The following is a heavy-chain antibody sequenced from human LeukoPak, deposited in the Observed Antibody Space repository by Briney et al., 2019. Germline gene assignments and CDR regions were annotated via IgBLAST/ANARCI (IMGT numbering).Heavy chain of an antibody. Sequence: SETLSLTCTVSGGSISRGDYYWSWIRQPPGKGLEWIGYIYYSGSTYYNPSLKSRVTISVDTSKNQFSLKLSSVTAADTAVYYCAREKRDGYNPLGQGTLVTVSS. V-gene: IGHV4-30-4*08. CDR1: GGSISRGDYY. D-gene: IGHD5-24*01. CDR2: IYYSGST. CDR3: AREKRDGYNP. J-gene: IGHJ5*02.